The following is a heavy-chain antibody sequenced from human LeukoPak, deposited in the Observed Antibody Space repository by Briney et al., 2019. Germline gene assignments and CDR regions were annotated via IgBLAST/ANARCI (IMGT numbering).Heavy chain of an antibody. CDR1: GFTFSSYW. CDR3: ARDPEYYDFWSGYYKGPNYYYYYMDV. V-gene: IGHV3-7*01. CDR2: IKQDGSEK. Sequence: PGGSLRLSCAASGFTFSSYWMSWVRQAPGKGLEWVANIKQDGSEKYYVDSVKGRFTISRDNAKNSLYLQMNSLRAEDTAVYYCARDPEYYDFWSGYYKGPNYYYYYMDVWGKGTTVTVSS. J-gene: IGHJ6*03. D-gene: IGHD3-3*01.